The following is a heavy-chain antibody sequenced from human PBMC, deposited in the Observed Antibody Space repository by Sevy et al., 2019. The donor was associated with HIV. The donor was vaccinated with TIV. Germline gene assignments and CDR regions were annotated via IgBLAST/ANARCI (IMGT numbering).Heavy chain of an antibody. Sequence: GESLKISCVASGFTLRSYAMNWVRQAPGKGLKWVSTNFKSGDVTYYEDSVKGRFTIARDNSKNTVYLHMNSLRAEDKALYFCAGARYDSSGSFDAFDIWGQGTMVTVSS. V-gene: IGHV3-23*01. J-gene: IGHJ3*02. CDR3: AGARYDSSGSFDAFDI. D-gene: IGHD3-22*01. CDR1: GFTLRSYA. CDR2: NFKSGDVT.